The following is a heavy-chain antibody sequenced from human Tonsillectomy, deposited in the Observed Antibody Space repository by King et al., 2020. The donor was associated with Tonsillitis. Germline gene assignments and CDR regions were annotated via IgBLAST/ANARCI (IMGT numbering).Heavy chain of an antibody. Sequence: VQLVESGAEVKKPGESLRISCRGSGYSFTNYWITWVRQMPGKGLEWMGRIAPRDSYTNYSPSFQGHVTISSDKSISTAYLQWSSLKASDTAMYYCAILRYFDPLDYWGQGTQVTVSS. CDR2: IAPRDSYT. J-gene: IGHJ4*02. D-gene: IGHD3-9*01. CDR3: AILRYFDPLDY. V-gene: IGHV5-10-1*03. CDR1: GYSFTNYW.